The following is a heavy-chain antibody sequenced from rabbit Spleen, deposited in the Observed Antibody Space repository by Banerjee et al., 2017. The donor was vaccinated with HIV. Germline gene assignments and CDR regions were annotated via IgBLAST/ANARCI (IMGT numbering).Heavy chain of an antibody. CDR2: INNGNGGT. CDR1: GFSFSSGVY. Sequence: QSLEESGGDLVKPGASLTLTCTASGFSFSSGVYMCWVRQAPGKGLEWIGCINNGNGGTWYASWAKGRFTISKTSSTTVTLQMTSLTAADTATYFCPRGVGAVGYFNLWGPGTLVTVS. V-gene: IGHV1S40*01. J-gene: IGHJ4*01. CDR3: PRGVGAVGYFNL. D-gene: IGHD5-1*01.